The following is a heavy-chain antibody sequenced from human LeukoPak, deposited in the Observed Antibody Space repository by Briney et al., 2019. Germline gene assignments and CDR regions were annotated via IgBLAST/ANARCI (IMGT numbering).Heavy chain of an antibody. CDR3: VRGRIPMVVMGEFDY. Sequence: GGSLRLSCAASGFSFNTYAMNWVCQAPGKGLEWVSSISPTSTYIYYADSWKGRFTISRDNAKSSLYLQMNSLRAEDTAVYYCVRGRIPMVVMGEFDYWGQGTLATVSS. D-gene: IGHD3-10*01. CDR2: ISPTSTYI. V-gene: IGHV3-21*01. CDR1: GFSFNTYA. J-gene: IGHJ4*02.